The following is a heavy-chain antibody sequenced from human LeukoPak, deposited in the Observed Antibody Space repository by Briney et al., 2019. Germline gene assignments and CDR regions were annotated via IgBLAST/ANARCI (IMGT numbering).Heavy chain of an antibody. CDR1: GFTVSAKY. CDR3: ATLSYYYGSGSGLF. V-gene: IGHV3-53*01. Sequence: GGSLRLSCAASGFTVSAKYMSWVRQGPGKGLDWISSIYSDGGTNYADSVKGRFTISRDNSKNTLYLQINSLRAEDMAVYYCATLSYYYGSGSGLFWGQGTLVTVSS. D-gene: IGHD3-10*01. J-gene: IGHJ4*02. CDR2: IYSDGGT.